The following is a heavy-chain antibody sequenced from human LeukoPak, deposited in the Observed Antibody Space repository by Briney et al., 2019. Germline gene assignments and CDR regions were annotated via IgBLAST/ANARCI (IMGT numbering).Heavy chain of an antibody. CDR2: IYYSGST. CDR3: AGRTSVDSYGYLFDY. Sequence: SETLSLTCTVSGGSISSSSYYWGWIRQPPGKGLEWIGSIYYSGSTYYNPSLKSRVTISVDTSKNQFSLKLSSVTAADTAVYYCAGRTSVDSYGYLFDYWGQGTLVTVSS. D-gene: IGHD5-18*01. V-gene: IGHV4-39*01. J-gene: IGHJ4*02. CDR1: GGSISSSSYY.